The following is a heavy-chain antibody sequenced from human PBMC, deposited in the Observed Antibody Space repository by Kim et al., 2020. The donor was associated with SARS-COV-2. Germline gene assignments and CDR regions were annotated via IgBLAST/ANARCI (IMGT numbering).Heavy chain of an antibody. J-gene: IGHJ6*02. CDR2: IYYSGST. CDR3: ARIPIYGSGSYGYYYYYGMDV. V-gene: IGHV4-59*13. Sequence: SETLSLTCTVSGGSISSYYWSWIRQPPGKGLEWIGYIYYSGSTNYNPSLKSRVTISVDTSKNQFSLKLSSVTAADTAVYYCARIPIYGSGSYGYYYYYGMDVWGQGTTVTVSS. D-gene: IGHD3-10*01. CDR1: GGSISSYY.